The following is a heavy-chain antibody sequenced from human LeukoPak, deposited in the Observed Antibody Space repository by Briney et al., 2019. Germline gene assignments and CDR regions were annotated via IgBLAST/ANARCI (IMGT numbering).Heavy chain of an antibody. V-gene: IGHV4-59*03. J-gene: IGHJ5*01. CDR1: GDSTSNFY. Sequence: SETLSLTCTVSGDSTSNFYWNWIRQSPGKGLEWIGNIHYSGSSVYNPSLKSRGTISIDTSRRQFFLKLNSVTAADTAVYFCALAPNSNWFDFWGQGTLVTVSS. CDR2: IHYSGSS. D-gene: IGHD2-8*01. CDR3: ALAPNSNWFDF.